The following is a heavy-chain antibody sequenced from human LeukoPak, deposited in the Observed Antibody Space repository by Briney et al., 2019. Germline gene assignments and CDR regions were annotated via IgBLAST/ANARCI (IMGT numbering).Heavy chain of an antibody. J-gene: IGHJ6*03. CDR3: ARGADTALIRNFYYYVDV. Sequence: GSVKLSCRASVYTFTSNYMHCVRRAPGQGLEWMGWINPNSGGTNYAQKSQHRDSMTSDTYISSVYMEQSRLRSDDTAVYYSARGADTALIRNFYYYVDVWGTGTTVTISS. V-gene: IGHV1-2*02. CDR2: INPNSGGT. D-gene: IGHD5-18*01. CDR1: VYTFTSNY.